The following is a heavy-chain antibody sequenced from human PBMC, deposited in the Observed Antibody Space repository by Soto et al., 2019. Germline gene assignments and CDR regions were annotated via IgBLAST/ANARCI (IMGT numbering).Heavy chain of an antibody. J-gene: IGHJ4*02. CDR3: ATESGSTYGYFDH. D-gene: IGHD5-18*01. V-gene: IGHV4-30-4*01. CDR2: ISNSGST. Sequence: SETLSLTCTVSGGSVTSDEDYWTWIRQSPGKGLEWIGYISNSGSTGYNPSLKARLSMSVDRSKNQFTLRLTSVTAADTAVYFCATESGSTYGYFDHWGQGTQGTVSS. CDR1: GGSVTSDEDY.